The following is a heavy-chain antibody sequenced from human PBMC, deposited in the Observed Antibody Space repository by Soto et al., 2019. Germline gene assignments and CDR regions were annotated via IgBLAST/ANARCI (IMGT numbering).Heavy chain of an antibody. CDR2: IYYSGST. V-gene: IGHV4-30-4*01. Sequence: QVQLQESGPGLVKPSQTLSLTCTVSGGSISSGDYYWSWIRQPPGKGLEWIGYIYYSGSTYYNPSLKSRVTISVDTSKNLCTLKLSSVTAADTAVYYGASNSYGDTFYYYWGQGTLVAVSS. J-gene: IGHJ4*02. CDR1: GGSISSGDYY. D-gene: IGHD5-18*01. CDR3: ASNSYGDTFYYY.